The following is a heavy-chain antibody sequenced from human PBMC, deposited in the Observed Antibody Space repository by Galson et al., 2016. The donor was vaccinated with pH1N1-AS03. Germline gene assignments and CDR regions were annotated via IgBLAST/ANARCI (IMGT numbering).Heavy chain of an antibody. CDR3: AIRVDFWSGLPYYFDD. Sequence: QSGAEVKKPGESLKISCKGSGYRFTSYWIGWVRQMPGKGLEWMGVIYPGDSGTRYSPSFQGQVTISVDKSISPAYLQWSSLKASDTAMYYCAIRVDFWSGLPYYFDDWGQGTLVTVSS. J-gene: IGHJ4*02. D-gene: IGHD3-3*01. V-gene: IGHV5-51*01. CDR1: GYRFTSYW. CDR2: IYPGDSGT.